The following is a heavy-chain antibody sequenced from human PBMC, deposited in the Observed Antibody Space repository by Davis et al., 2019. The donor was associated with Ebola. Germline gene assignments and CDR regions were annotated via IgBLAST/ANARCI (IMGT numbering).Heavy chain of an antibody. D-gene: IGHD2-2*01. CDR3: ARGSRYQLLMPFDY. CDR2: ISYDGSKT. V-gene: IGHV3-30*03. Sequence: PGGSLRLSCEASGFIFISYAMHWVRQTPGKGLEWVAVISYDGSKTYYADSVKGRFTISRDNSNNTLYLQMSSLRPEDTAIYYCARGSRYQLLMPFDYWGQGTLVTVSS. J-gene: IGHJ4*02. CDR1: GFIFISYA.